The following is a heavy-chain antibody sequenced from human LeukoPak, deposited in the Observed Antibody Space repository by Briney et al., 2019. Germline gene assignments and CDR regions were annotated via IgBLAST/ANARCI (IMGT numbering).Heavy chain of an antibody. CDR1: GYSISSGYY. CDR3: ARARYYGSGSKRGFDY. Sequence: PSETLSLTCAVSGYSISSGYYWGWIRQPPGKGLEWIGSIYHSGSTYYNPSLKSRVTISADTSKNQFSLKLSSVTAADTAVYYCARARYYGSGSKRGFDYWGQGTLVTVSS. J-gene: IGHJ4*02. CDR2: IYHSGST. D-gene: IGHD3-10*01. V-gene: IGHV4-38-2*01.